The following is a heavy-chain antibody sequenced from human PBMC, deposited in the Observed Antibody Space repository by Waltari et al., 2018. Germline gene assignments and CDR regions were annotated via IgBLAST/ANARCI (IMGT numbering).Heavy chain of an antibody. D-gene: IGHD3-3*01. CDR3: TRGGNYDFWSHRPFVDP. J-gene: IGHJ5*02. V-gene: IGHV4-34*01. CDR1: GASFSDYY. Sequence: QVQLQQWGAGLLGPSETLSLTCAVYGASFSDYYWGWVRQPPGQGLGGIGQIRQPGSTNSNPSLKSRVTISIATPRSQFSLRLGSVTAADTALYFCTRGGNYDFWSHRPFVDPWGQGTLVTVSS. CDR2: IRQPGST.